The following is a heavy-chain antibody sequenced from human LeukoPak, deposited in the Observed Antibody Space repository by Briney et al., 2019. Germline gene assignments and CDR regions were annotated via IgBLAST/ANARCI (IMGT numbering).Heavy chain of an antibody. V-gene: IGHV1-18*01. CDR2: ISTYNGRT. CDR1: GYIFNTQA. J-gene: IGHJ3*02. D-gene: IGHD2-21*02. Sequence: GASVKVSCTASGYIFNTQAISWVRQAPGQGLEWMGWISTYNGRTNYAQKFQGRVTMTTEASTSTVYMELTSLRSDDTAVYYCARNCGGDCYNDAFDIWGQGTMVTVSS. CDR3: ARNCGGDCYNDAFDI.